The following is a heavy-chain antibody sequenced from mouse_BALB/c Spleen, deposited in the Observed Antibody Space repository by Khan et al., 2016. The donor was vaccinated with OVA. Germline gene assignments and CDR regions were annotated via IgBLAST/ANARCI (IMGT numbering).Heavy chain of an antibody. CDR3: EKEAAYYSTDCWLAY. D-gene: IGHD2-5*01. Sequence: QVRLQQSGPELARPGASVKMSCKASGYSFTTYTMHCVKQRLGGGLVWIGYINPSSGYTNYNPKFKGKTTLTPDKSSSTAYMQLSTLTSEDSAAYYCEKEAAYYSTDCWLAYWGQGTMVTVSA. CDR2: INPSSGYT. J-gene: IGHJ3*01. CDR1: GYSFTTYT. V-gene: IGHV1-4*01.